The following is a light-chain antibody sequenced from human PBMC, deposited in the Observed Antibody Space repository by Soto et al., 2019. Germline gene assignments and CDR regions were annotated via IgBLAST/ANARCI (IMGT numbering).Light chain of an antibody. J-gene: IGKJ4*01. Sequence: EIVMTHSPATLSVSPGEGATLSCTASQNVYTNLAWYQQRPGQPPRLLIYDASTRATGMSARFSGSAYGTEVPPTISSLQSEYLSDYFCQQCRKWPLTCCGGTKVEIK. CDR3: QQCRKWPLT. V-gene: IGKV3-15*01. CDR2: DAS. CDR1: QNVYTN.